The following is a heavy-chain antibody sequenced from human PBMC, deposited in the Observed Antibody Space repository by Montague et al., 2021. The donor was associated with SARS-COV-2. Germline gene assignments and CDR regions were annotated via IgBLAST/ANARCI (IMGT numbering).Heavy chain of an antibody. V-gene: IGHV4-61*01. Sequence: SETLSLTCTISGASVRSGSSYWDWIRQPPGKGLEWIGYISYSGSTNYNPSLKSRVTISVDTSKNQLSLKVSSATAADTAVYYCARIGYEIVGYYYIYPAWGQGTLVTVSS. CDR3: ARIGYEIVGYYYIYPA. J-gene: IGHJ5*02. CDR2: ISYSGST. CDR1: GASVRSGSSY. D-gene: IGHD3-22*01.